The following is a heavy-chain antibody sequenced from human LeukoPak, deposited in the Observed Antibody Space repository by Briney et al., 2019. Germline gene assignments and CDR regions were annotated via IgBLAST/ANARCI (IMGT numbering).Heavy chain of an antibody. CDR3: ARVISGDGIQH. V-gene: IGHV1-8*01. J-gene: IGHJ1*01. D-gene: IGHD3-10*01. Sequence: ASVKVSCKASGYTFTSYDINWVRHATGQGLEWMGWMNPNSGNTGYAQKFQGRITMTRNTSRSTAYMELNSLRSEDTAVYYCARVISGDGIQHWGQGTLVTVSS. CDR2: MNPNSGNT. CDR1: GYTFTSYD.